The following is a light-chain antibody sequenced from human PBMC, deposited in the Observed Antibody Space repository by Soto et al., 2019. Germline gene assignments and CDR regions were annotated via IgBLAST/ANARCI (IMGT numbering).Light chain of an antibody. V-gene: IGKV3-11*01. Sequence: MEVPRAPAARTLSPWQRASLSCRASQSVSSYLAWYQQKPGQAPRLLIYDASNRATGIPARFSGSGSETDFTLTISSLQPEDFAVSYCQQRSNWPPTFGQGTKVDIK. J-gene: IGKJ1*01. CDR2: DAS. CDR1: QSVSSY. CDR3: QQRSNWPPT.